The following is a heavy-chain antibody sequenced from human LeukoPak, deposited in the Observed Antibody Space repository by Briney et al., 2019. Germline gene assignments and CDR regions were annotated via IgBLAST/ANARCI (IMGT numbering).Heavy chain of an antibody. V-gene: IGHV4-39*01. CDR3: ARQTGSGLFILP. D-gene: IGHD3/OR15-3a*01. J-gene: IGHJ4*02. Sequence: PGGSLRLSCAASGFTFSSYGMHWVRQAPGKGLEWIGSIYYSGNTYYNASLKSQVSISIDTSKNQFSLRLTSVTAADTAVYYCARQTGSGLFILPGGQGTLVTVSS. CDR2: IYYSGNT. CDR1: GFTFSSYG.